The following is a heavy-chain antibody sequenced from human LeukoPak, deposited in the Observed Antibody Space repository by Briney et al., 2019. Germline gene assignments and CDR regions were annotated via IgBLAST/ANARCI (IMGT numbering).Heavy chain of an antibody. V-gene: IGHV3-33*01. J-gene: IGHJ4*02. D-gene: IGHD2-15*01. CDR2: IWYDGSNK. Sequence: GRSLRLSCAASGFTLSSYGMHWVRQAPGKGLEWVAVIWYDGSNKYYADSVKGRFTISRDNSKNTLYLQMNSLRAEDTAVYYCARSYSRYCSGGSCYNVAGYWGQGTLVTVSS. CDR3: ARSYSRYCSGGSCYNVAGY. CDR1: GFTLSSYG.